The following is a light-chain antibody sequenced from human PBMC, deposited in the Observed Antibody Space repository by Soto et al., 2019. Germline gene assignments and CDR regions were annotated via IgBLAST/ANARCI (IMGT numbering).Light chain of an antibody. J-gene: IGLJ7*01. V-gene: IGLV2-18*01. CDR2: EVS. Sequence: QSALTQPPSVSGSPGQSVTISCTGTSSDVGSYNRVSWYQQPPGTAPKLMIYEVSNRPSGVPDRFSGSKSDNTASLTISGLQAEDEADYYCSLYTSSSTYVFGTGTQLTVL. CDR3: SLYTSSSTYV. CDR1: SSDVGSYNR.